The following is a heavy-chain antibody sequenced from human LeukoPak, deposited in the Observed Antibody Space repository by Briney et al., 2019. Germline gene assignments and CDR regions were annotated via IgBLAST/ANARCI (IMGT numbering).Heavy chain of an antibody. J-gene: IGHJ4*02. Sequence: SGPTLVNPTQTLTLTCTFSGFSLSTSGMCVSWIRQPPGKALEWLALIDWDDDKYYSTSLKTRLTISKDTSKNQVVLTMTNMDPVDTATYYCAHSYGSGSYNYFDYWGQGTLVTVSS. V-gene: IGHV2-70*12. CDR1: GFSLSTSGMC. CDR3: AHSYGSGSYNYFDY. CDR2: IDWDDDK. D-gene: IGHD3-10*01.